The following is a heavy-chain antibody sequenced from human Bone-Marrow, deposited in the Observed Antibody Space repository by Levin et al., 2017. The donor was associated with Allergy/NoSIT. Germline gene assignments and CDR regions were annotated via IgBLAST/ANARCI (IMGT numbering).Heavy chain of an antibody. CDR1: GFSFSNYG. CDR2: TWYDGSTK. CDR3: ARSPVSRGWCGDY. D-gene: IGHD6-19*01. Sequence: PGGSLRLSCAASGFSFSNYGLHWVRQAPGKGLEWVGFTWYDGSTKYYADSVKGRFTISRDTSDNTVYLQMNSLRDEDTAVYYCARSPVSRGWCGDYWGQGALVTVSS. J-gene: IGHJ4*02. V-gene: IGHV3-33*01.